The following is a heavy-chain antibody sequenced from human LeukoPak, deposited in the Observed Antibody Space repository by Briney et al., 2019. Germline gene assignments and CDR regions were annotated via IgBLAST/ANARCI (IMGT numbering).Heavy chain of an antibody. Sequence: GGSLRLSCAASGFTFSDHGMHWVRQAPGKGLEWVAVIWYDGSNRYYADSVKGRFIISRDNSKNTLYLQMNSLRAEDTAIYYCARDTKSVAADFWGQGAVVTVSS. D-gene: IGHD6-19*01. CDR1: GFTFSDHG. V-gene: IGHV3-33*01. CDR3: ARDTKSVAADF. J-gene: IGHJ4*02. CDR2: IWYDGSNR.